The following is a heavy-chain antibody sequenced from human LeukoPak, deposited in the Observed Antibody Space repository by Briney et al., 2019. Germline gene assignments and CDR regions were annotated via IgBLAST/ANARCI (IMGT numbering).Heavy chain of an antibody. V-gene: IGHV3-23*01. CDR3: AKDKWLTVFAFDI. CDR2: ISGSGGST. J-gene: IGHJ3*02. D-gene: IGHD3-22*01. Sequence: GGSLRLSCAASGFTFSSYGMSWVRQAPGKGLEWVSAISGSGGSTYYADSVKGRFTISRDNSKNTLYLQMNSLRAEDTAVYYCAKDKWLTVFAFDIWGQGTMVTVSS. CDR1: GFTFSSYG.